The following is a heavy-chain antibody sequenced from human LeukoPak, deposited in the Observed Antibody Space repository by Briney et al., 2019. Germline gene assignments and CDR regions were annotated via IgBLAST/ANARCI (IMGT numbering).Heavy chain of an antibody. CDR1: GGSISSSTSY. V-gene: IGHV4-39*01. J-gene: IGHJ3*02. Sequence: SETLSLTCTVPGGSISSSTSYWGWIRQPPGKGLEWIGSIYYSGRTYYNPSLKSRLTISVDTSKNQFSLKLSSVTAADTAVYYCARHPGITAAGTGFDIWGQGTMVTVSS. CDR3: ARHPGITAAGTGFDI. CDR2: IYYSGRT. D-gene: IGHD6-13*01.